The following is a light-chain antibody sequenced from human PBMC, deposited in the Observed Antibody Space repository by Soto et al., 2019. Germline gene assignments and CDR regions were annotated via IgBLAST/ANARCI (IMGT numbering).Light chain of an antibody. CDR1: QTISSW. Sequence: DIQMTQSPSTLSGSVGDRVTSTCRASQTISSWLAWYQQKPGKAPKLLIYKASTLKSGVPSRFSGSGSGTEFTLTISSLQPDDFGVYFCQQYSALPMTFGQGTRLEIK. J-gene: IGKJ5*01. CDR3: QQYSALPMT. CDR2: KAS. V-gene: IGKV1-5*03.